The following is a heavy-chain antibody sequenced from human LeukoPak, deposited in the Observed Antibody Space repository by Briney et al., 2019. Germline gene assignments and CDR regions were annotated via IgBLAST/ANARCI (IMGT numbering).Heavy chain of an antibody. CDR2: INSDGSST. CDR1: GFTFSSHW. J-gene: IGHJ5*02. CDR3: AGSSSHNWIDP. D-gene: IGHD6-13*01. V-gene: IGHV3-74*01. Sequence: GGSLRLSCAASGFTFSSHWMHWVRQAPGKGLVWVSRINSDGSSTTYADSVKGRFTISRDNAKNTLFLQMNSLRADDTAVYYCAGSSSHNWIDPWGQGTLVTVSS.